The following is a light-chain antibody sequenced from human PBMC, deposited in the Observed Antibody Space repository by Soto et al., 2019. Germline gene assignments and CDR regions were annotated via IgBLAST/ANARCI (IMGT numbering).Light chain of an antibody. CDR2: GAS. J-gene: IGKJ1*01. Sequence: EIVMTQSPATLSVSPGERATLSCRASQSVSSNLAWYQQKPGQAPRLLIYGASTRATGIPARFSGSRSGTEFTLTISRLQSEDFAVYYCQQYNNWPLWTFGQGTKVDIK. CDR1: QSVSSN. CDR3: QQYNNWPLWT. V-gene: IGKV3-15*01.